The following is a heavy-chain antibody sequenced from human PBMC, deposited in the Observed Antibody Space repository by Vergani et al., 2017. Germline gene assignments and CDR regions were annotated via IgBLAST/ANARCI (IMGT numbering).Heavy chain of an antibody. CDR3: ARAPSLLYNWNVRGGNTAFDI. CDR2: IIPIFGTA. CDR1: GGTFSSYA. Sequence: QVQLVQSGAEVTKPGSSVKVSCKASGGTFSSYAISWVRQAPGQGLEWMGGIIPIFGTANYAQKFQGRVTITADESTSTAYMELSSLRSEDTAVYYCARAPSLLYNWNVRGGNTAFDIWGQGTMVTVSS. V-gene: IGHV1-69*01. J-gene: IGHJ3*02. D-gene: IGHD1-20*01.